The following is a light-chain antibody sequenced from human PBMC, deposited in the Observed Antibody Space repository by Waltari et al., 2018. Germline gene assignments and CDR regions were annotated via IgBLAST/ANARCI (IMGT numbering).Light chain of an antibody. CDR3: SSYTTSGGLL. CDR2: AVV. CDR1: DNDIATYDY. V-gene: IGLV2-14*03. Sequence: SVLTQPASVSGSPGQSITISCRGTDNDIATYDYVSWYQQHPGQVPKLLLYAVVLRPSWVSSRFSGSKSGNTATLTLFGLQAEDEADYYCSSYTTSGGLLFGGGTKLT. J-gene: IGLJ2*01.